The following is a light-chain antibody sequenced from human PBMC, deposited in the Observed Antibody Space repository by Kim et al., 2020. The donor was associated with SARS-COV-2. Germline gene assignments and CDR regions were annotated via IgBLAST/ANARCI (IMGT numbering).Light chain of an antibody. CDR2: GNS. CDR3: QSYDSSLSGFNWV. V-gene: IGLV1-40*01. Sequence: VTISCTGSSSNIGAGYDVHWYQQLPGTAPKLLIYGNSNRPSGVPDRFSGSKSGTSASLAITGLQAEDEADYYCQSYDSSLSGFNWVFGGGTKLTVL. CDR1: SSNIGAGYD. J-gene: IGLJ3*02.